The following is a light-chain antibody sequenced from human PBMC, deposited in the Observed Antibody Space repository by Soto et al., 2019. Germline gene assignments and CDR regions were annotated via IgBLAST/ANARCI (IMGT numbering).Light chain of an antibody. Sequence: EIVLTQSPGTLSLSPGERVTLSCRASQSVTNSYVAWYQQKPGQAPRLLIYGASNRATGIPDRFSGSGSGTDFTLTISRLEPEDFAMYYCHQYGSSPPVTFGQGTRLENK. V-gene: IGKV3-20*01. CDR3: HQYGSSPPVT. CDR1: QSVTNSY. CDR2: GAS. J-gene: IGKJ5*01.